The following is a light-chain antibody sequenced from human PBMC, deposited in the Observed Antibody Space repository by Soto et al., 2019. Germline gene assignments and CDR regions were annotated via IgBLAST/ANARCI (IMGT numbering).Light chain of an antibody. CDR1: QSVTNSY. V-gene: IGKV3-20*01. J-gene: IGKJ4*01. CDR3: QQYDISPLT. CDR2: GAY. Sequence: ESVLTQSPGTLSLSPGDIATLSCRATQSVTNSYLAWYQQTPGQAPRLLIYGAYNRATGIPDSFSGSGSGTDFTLTISRLETEDFAVYLCQQYDISPLTFGGGTKVEI.